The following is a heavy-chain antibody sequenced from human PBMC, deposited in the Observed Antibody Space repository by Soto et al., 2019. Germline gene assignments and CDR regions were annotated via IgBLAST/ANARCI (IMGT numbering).Heavy chain of an antibody. J-gene: IGHJ6*02. CDR3: ASDRGYDCPAAYCYALSGLDV. D-gene: IGHD2-15*01. CDR1: GYTFIDYY. V-gene: IGHV1-2*02. Sequence: QVQLVQSGAEVKKPGASVKVSCTASGYTFIDYYMHWVRQAPGQGLEWMGWINPSSGGTHYAQKFQGRVAMTRDTSISIVYMELSRLKSDDTAMYYWASDRGYDCPAAYCYALSGLDVWGQGTRVTVSS. CDR2: INPSSGGT.